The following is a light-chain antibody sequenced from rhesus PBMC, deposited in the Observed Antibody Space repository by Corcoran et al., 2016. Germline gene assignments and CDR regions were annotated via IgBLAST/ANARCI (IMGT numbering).Light chain of an antibody. CDR3: LQHNSYPYS. CDR2: AAS. J-gene: IGKJ2*01. Sequence: DIQMTQSPSSLSASVGDTVTITCRASQGISSYLNWFQQKPGKASKILIYAASSLESGVPSRFSGIGSGTAFTLTISSLQPEDFAAYYCLQHNSYPYSFGQGTKVEIK. V-gene: IGKV1-28*01. CDR1: QGISSY.